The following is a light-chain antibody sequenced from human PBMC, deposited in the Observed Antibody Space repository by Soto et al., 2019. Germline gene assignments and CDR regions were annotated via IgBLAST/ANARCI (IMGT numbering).Light chain of an antibody. CDR3: QLWDRNTDRYV. J-gene: IGLJ1*01. CDR1: NIGSET. V-gene: IGLV3-21*02. CDR2: DDS. Sequence: SYVLTQPPSVSVAPGQTATITCGGDNIGSETAHWYQQKPGQAPVLVVYDDSDRPSGIPQRFSGSKSGNTATLTITRVEAGDEADYYCQLWDRNTDRYVFGTGTKLTVL.